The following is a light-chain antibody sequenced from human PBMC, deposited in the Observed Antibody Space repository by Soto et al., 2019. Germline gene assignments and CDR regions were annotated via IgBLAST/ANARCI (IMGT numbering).Light chain of an antibody. V-gene: IGKV1-39*01. CDR3: QASYSSSYT. CDR2: AAS. CDR1: QSISNF. Sequence: DIQMTQSPSSLSASVEDRVAITCRASQSISNFVNWYQQKPGKVPNLLIYAASRLQIGVPSRFSGGGSGTDFTLTITSLQPEDFATYYCQASYSSSYTFGQGTKLEIK. J-gene: IGKJ2*01.